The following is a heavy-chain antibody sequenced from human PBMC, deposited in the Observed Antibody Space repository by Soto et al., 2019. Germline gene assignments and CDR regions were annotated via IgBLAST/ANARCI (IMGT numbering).Heavy chain of an antibody. CDR2: MSYDGSNK. V-gene: IGHV3-30*18. D-gene: IGHD2-2*01. CDR1: GFTVFSHG. CDR3: AKAPSSFSELDY. Sequence: QVQLVESGGGVVQPGRSLRLSCAASGFTVFSHGMHWVHQAPGKGLEWVAVMSYDGSNKYYADSVKGRFTISRDNSKNTLYLQMNSLRAEDTAVYYCAKAPSSFSELDYWGQGTLVTVSS. J-gene: IGHJ4*02.